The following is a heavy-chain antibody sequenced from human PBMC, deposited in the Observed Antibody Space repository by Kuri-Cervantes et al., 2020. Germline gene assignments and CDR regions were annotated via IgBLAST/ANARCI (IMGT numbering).Heavy chain of an antibody. CDR1: GFTFSSYG. CDR2: IESKTYGETT. J-gene: IGHJ4*02. V-gene: IGHV3-15*04. D-gene: IGHD4-17*01. Sequence: GGSLRLSCAASGFTFSSYGMHWVRQAPGKGLEWVGRIESKTYGETTDYAAPVQGRFTISRDDSENTVYLQMNSLIIDDTTVYYRATVYGDYEVDHWGQGTLVTVSS. CDR3: ATVYGDYEVDH.